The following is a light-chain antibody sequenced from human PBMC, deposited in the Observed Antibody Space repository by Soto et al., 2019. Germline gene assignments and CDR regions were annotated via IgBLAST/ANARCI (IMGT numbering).Light chain of an antibody. CDR1: SSDVGSYNL. CDR2: EGS. J-gene: IGLJ1*01. Sequence: QSALTQPASVSGSPGQSITISCTGTSSDVGSYNLVSWYQQHPGRAPKLMIYEGSKRPSGVSNRFSGSKSGNTASLTISGLQAEDEADYYCCSYAGSIPNYVFGTGTKLTVL. V-gene: IGLV2-23*01. CDR3: CSYAGSIPNYV.